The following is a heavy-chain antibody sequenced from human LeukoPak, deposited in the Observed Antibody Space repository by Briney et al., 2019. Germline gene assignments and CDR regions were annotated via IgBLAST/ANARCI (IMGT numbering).Heavy chain of an antibody. CDR1: GYTFTSYY. CDR3: ARDRGVDYCSGGSCSHYYYYMDV. CDR2: INPNSGGT. Sequence: ASVKVSCKASGYTFTSYYMHWVRQAPGQGLEWMGWINPNSGGTNYAQKFQRRVTMTRDTSISTAYMELSRLRSDDTAVYYCARDRGVDYCSGGSCSHYYYYMDVWGKGTTVTISS. V-gene: IGHV1-2*02. J-gene: IGHJ6*03. D-gene: IGHD2-15*01.